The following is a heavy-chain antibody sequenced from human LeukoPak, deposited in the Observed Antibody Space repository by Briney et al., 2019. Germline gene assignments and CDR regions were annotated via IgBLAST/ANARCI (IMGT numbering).Heavy chain of an antibody. CDR1: GYTFTGYY. V-gene: IGHV1-2*02. Sequence: GPVKVSCKASGYTFTGYYMHWVRQAPGQGLEWMGWINPNSGGTNYAQKFQGRVTMTRDTSISTAYMELSRLRSGDTAVYYCARDRGAARPSYWFDPWGQGTLVTVSS. CDR2: INPNSGGT. CDR3: ARDRGAARPSYWFDP. J-gene: IGHJ5*02. D-gene: IGHD6-6*01.